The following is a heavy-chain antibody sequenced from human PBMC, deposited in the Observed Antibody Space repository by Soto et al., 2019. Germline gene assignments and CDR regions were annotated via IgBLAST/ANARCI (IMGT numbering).Heavy chain of an antibody. V-gene: IGHV1-18*01. CDR3: ARGGLEMLFRDFDC. D-gene: IGHD2-21*01. CDR2: ISAYNGNT. Sequence: ASVEVCCKASGDTFTSYGISWVRHAPGQGLEWMGWISAYNGNTNYAQKLQGRLTMTRDTSTSTAYMELRSLRSDDTAVYYCARGGLEMLFRDFDCWGQGTPVTAPQ. J-gene: IGHJ4*02. CDR1: GDTFTSYG.